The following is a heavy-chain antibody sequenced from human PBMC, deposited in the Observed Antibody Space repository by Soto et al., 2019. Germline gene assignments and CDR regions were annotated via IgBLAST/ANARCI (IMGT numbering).Heavy chain of an antibody. D-gene: IGHD2-15*01. Sequence: QVQLVQSGAEVKKPGSSVKVSCKASGGTFSSYAISWVRQAPGQGLEWLGGIIPIFGTANYAQKFQGRVKITAYESTSTAYMELSSLTSEDTAVYYCATARGNTLLTLRFDYWGQGTLVTVSS. CDR1: GGTFSSYA. CDR3: ATARGNTLLTLRFDY. V-gene: IGHV1-69*01. CDR2: IIPIFGTA. J-gene: IGHJ4*02.